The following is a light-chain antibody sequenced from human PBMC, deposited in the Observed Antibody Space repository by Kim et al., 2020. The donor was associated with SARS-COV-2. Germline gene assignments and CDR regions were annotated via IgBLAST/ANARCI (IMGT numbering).Light chain of an antibody. V-gene: IGKV2-24*01. CDR3: MQGTQFPYT. Sequence: EIVLTQTPLSSPVTLGQPASISCRSSQSLVNADGNTYLSWLQQRPGQPPQLLIHKISNRFSGVPDRFSGSGAGTDFTLKISRVEAEDVGVYYCMQGTQFPYTFGQGTKLEI. J-gene: IGKJ2*01. CDR1: QSLVNADGNTY. CDR2: KIS.